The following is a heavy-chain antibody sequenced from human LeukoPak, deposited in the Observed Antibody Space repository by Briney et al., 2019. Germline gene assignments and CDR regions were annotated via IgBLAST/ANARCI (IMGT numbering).Heavy chain of an antibody. CDR3: ASTFWSGYYN. CDR2: INPNSGGT. CDR1: GYTSTGYH. J-gene: IGHJ4*02. D-gene: IGHD3-3*01. V-gene: IGHV1-2*06. Sequence: ASVKVSCKASGYTSTGYHMHWVRQAPGQGLEWMGRINPNSGGTNYAQKFQGRVTMTRDTSISTAYMELSRLRSDDTAVYYCASTFWSGYYNWGQGTLVTVSS.